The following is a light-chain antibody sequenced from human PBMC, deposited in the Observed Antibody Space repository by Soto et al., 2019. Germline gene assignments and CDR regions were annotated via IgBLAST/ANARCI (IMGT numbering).Light chain of an antibody. CDR2: GAS. V-gene: IGKV3-20*01. J-gene: IGKJ1*01. Sequence: EILMTQSPATLSVSPGERAILSCRASQNIGTNLVWYQQKPGQAPRLLIHGASSRATGIPDRFSGSGSGTDFTLTISRLEPEDFAVYYCQQYGTSPRTFGQGTKVDIK. CDR3: QQYGTSPRT. CDR1: QNIGTN.